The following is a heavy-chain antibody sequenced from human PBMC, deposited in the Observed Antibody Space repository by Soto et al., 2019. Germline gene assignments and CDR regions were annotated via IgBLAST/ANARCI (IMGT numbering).Heavy chain of an antibody. CDR3: ARGRSPHSSGWYGEGSVFDP. D-gene: IGHD6-19*01. CDR2: INPNSGGT. Sequence: GASVKVSCKASGYTFTGYYMHWVRQAPGQGLEWMGWINPNSGGTNYAQKFQGRVTMTRDTSISTAYMELSRLRSDDTAVYYCARGRSPHSSGWYGEGSVFDPWGQGTLVTVSS. V-gene: IGHV1-2*02. CDR1: GYTFTGYY. J-gene: IGHJ5*02.